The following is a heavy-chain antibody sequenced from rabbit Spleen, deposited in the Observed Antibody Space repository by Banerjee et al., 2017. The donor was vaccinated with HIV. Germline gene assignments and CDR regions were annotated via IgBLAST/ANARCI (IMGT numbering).Heavy chain of an antibody. Sequence: QSLEESGGGLVKPGASLTLTCKASGFSFNSGNDICWVRQAPGKGLEWIACSYAGSSGSTYSAIWAKGRFTISKTSSTTVTLQMTSLTAADTATYFCARDTGTSFSTYGMDLWGPGTLVTVS. CDR1: GFSFNSGND. V-gene: IGHV1S40*01. D-gene: IGHD7-1*01. CDR2: SYAGSSGST. CDR3: ARDTGTSFSTYGMDL. J-gene: IGHJ6*01.